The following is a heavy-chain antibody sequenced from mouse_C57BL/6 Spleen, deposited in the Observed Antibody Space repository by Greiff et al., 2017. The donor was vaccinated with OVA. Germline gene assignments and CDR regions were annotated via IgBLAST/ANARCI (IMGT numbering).Heavy chain of an antibody. D-gene: IGHD6-1*01. CDR3: ARDAISTLPYFDV. CDR1: GFTFSDYY. V-gene: IGHV5-16*01. J-gene: IGHJ1*03. Sequence: EVMLVESEGGLVQPGRSLKLSCTASGFTFSDYYMAWVRQVPEKGLEWVANINYDGSSTYYLDSLKSRFIISRDNAKNILYLQMSSLKSEDTATYYCARDAISTLPYFDVWGTGTTVTVSS. CDR2: INYDGSST.